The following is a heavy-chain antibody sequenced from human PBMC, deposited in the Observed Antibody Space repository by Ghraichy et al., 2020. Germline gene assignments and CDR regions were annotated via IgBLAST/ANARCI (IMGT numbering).Heavy chain of an antibody. J-gene: IGHJ6*02. D-gene: IGHD4-23*01. Sequence: GGSLRLSCFGSGFTFSSYSMNWVRQSPGKGLEWVSYITSSGRTIFYADSVRGRFTISRDNAQNSLYLQMNSLRDEDTAVYYCARGSTVVRFYYYDGMDVWGQGTTVTVSS. CDR3: ARGSTVVRFYYYDGMDV. V-gene: IGHV3-48*02. CDR2: ITSSGRTI. CDR1: GFTFSSYS.